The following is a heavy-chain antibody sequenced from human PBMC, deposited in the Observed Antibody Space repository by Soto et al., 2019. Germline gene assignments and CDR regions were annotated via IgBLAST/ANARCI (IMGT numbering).Heavy chain of an antibody. J-gene: IGHJ6*02. CDR2: ISYDGSNK. V-gene: IGHV3-30*18. CDR3: AKVRDYGDYYYYGMDV. CDR1: GFTFSSYG. Sequence: GGSLRLSCAASGFTFSSYGMHWVRQAPGKGLEWVAVISYDGSNKYYADSVKGRFTISRDNSKNTLYLQMNSLRAEDTAVYYCAKVRDYGDYYYYGMDVWGQGTKVTVSS. D-gene: IGHD4-17*01.